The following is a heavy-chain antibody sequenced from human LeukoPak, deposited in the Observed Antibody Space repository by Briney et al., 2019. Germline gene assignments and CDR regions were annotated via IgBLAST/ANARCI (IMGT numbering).Heavy chain of an antibody. Sequence: GGSLRLSCAASGFTFSSYGMHWVRQAPGKGLEWVAVISYDGSNKYYADSEKGRFTISRDNSKNTLYLQMNSLRAEDTAVYYCAKHYQDRSGWYYFDYWGQGTLVTVSS. D-gene: IGHD6-19*01. CDR2: ISYDGSNK. CDR3: AKHYQDRSGWYYFDY. CDR1: GFTFSSYG. V-gene: IGHV3-30*18. J-gene: IGHJ4*02.